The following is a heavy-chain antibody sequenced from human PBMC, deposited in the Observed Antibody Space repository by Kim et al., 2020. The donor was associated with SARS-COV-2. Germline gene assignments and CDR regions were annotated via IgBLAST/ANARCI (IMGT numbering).Heavy chain of an antibody. CDR3: VRSATSSCYDY. D-gene: IGHD2-2*01. Sequence: YYSSSVKGRFTISREYSKNTLYLQMDRLRDEGMAVYYCVRSATSSCYDYWGQGTLVAVS. V-gene: IGHV3-64*01. J-gene: IGHJ4*02.